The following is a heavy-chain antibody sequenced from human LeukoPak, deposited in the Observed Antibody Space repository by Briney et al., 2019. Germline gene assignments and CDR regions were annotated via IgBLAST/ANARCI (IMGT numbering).Heavy chain of an antibody. V-gene: IGHV3-53*01. CDR2: IYSGGST. CDR3: ARVPLYYGGLSFDY. D-gene: IGHD3-10*01. Sequence: PGGSLRLSCAASGFTVSSNYMSWVRQAPGKGLEWVSVIYSGGSTYYADSVKGRFTISRDNSKNTPYLQMSSLRAEDTAVYYCARVPLYYGGLSFDYWGQGTLVTVSS. J-gene: IGHJ4*02. CDR1: GFTVSSNY.